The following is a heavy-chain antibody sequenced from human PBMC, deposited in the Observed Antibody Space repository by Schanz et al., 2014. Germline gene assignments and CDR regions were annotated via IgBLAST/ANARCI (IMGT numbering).Heavy chain of an antibody. V-gene: IGHV3-33*08. CDR3: ARVRRRIATPSTPSFRNYYYYAMDV. J-gene: IGHJ6*02. Sequence: VHLVESGGGLVKRGGSLRLSCGGSGFTVSSNHMSWVRQAPGKGLEWVAFIWYDGSNKYYADSVKGRFTISRDNSKNTLYLQMNSLRAEDTSVYFCARVRRRIATPSTPSFRNYYYYAMDVWGQGTTVTVSS. CDR2: IWYDGSNK. D-gene: IGHD6-13*01. CDR1: GFTVSSNH.